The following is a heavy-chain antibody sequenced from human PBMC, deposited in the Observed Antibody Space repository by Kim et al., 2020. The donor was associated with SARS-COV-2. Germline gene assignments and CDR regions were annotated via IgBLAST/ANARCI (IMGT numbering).Heavy chain of an antibody. J-gene: IGHJ4*02. V-gene: IGHV4-34*01. CDR2: INHSGST. CDR3: ARGRIAARRGPFDH. CDR1: GGSFSGYY. Sequence: SETLSLTCAVYGGSFSGYYWSWIRQPPGKGLEWIGEINHSGSTNYNPSLKSRVTISVDTSKNQFSLKLSSVTAADTAVYYCARGRIAARRGPFDHWGPGT. D-gene: IGHD6-6*01.